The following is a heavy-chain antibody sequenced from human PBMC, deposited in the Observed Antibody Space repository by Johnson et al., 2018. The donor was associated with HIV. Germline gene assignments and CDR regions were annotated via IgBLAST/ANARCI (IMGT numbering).Heavy chain of an antibody. J-gene: IGHJ3*01. Sequence: QVQLVESGGGVVQPGRSLRLSCAASGFTFSDYYMSWIRQAPGKGLECLSYISSSGISIYYIDSVKGRFTISRDNAKNSLYLQMSSLRAEDTAVYFCARDSTPWGGDYVGYAFDLWGQGTMVTVSS. CDR2: ISSSGISI. CDR3: ARDSTPWGGDYVGYAFDL. CDR1: GFTFSDYY. D-gene: IGHD4-17*01. V-gene: IGHV3-11*04.